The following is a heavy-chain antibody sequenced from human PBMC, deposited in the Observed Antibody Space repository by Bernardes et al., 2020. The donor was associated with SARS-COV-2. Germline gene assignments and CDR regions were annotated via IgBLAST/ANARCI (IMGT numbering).Heavy chain of an antibody. CDR3: AGTSVTFCDY. V-gene: IGHV3-74*01. Sequence: WGSLRLSCAASGITFSNYWMHWVRQVPGKGLVWVARIGGDGGGTTYAASVKGPFTISRDNAKNTLYLQMSSLRVEDTAVYFCAGTSVTFCDYWGQGTLVTVSS. CDR2: IGGDGGGT. J-gene: IGHJ4*02. D-gene: IGHD3-3*01. CDR1: GITFSNYW.